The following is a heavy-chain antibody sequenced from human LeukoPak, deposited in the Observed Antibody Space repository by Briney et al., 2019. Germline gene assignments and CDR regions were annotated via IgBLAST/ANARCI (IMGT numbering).Heavy chain of an antibody. D-gene: IGHD5-24*01. J-gene: IGHJ4*02. CDR2: IKQDGSKK. V-gene: IGHV3-7*04. Sequence: GGSLRLSCAASGFTFSSYGMHWVRQAPGKGLEWVANIKQDGSKKSYVDSVKGRFTISRDNARNSLYLQMNSLRAEDTAIYYCTRVGYIDEGIDYWGQGTLVTVSS. CDR1: GFTFSSYG. CDR3: TRVGYIDEGIDY.